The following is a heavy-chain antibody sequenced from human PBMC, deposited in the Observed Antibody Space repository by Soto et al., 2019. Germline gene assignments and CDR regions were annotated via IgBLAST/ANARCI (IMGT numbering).Heavy chain of an antibody. CDR3: ARQYYDFWSGPNDAFDI. V-gene: IGHV5-51*01. Sequence: GESLKISCKGSGYSFTSYWIGWVRQMPGKGLEWMGIIYPGDSDTRYSPSFQGQVTISADKSISTAYLQWSSLKASDTAMYYCARQYYDFWSGPNDAFDIWGQGTTVTVSS. J-gene: IGHJ3*02. D-gene: IGHD3-3*01. CDR1: GYSFTSYW. CDR2: IYPGDSDT.